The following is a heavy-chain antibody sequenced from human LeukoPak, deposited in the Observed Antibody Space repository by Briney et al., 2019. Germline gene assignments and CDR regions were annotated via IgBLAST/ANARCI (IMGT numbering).Heavy chain of an antibody. CDR2: ISGTAGTT. CDR1: KFPFSSYT. J-gene: IGHJ4*02. Sequence: PGGSLRLSCAASKFPFSSYTMTWVRQTPGKGLEWISLISGTAGTTYYADSVKGRFTISRDNSKNTLYLQMNSLRAEDTAIYYCAKSRGDYWGQETLVTVSS. V-gene: IGHV3-23*01. CDR3: AKSRGDY.